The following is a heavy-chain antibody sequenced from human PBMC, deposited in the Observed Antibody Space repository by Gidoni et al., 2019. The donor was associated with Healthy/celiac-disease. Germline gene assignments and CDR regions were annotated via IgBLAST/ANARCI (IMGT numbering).Heavy chain of an antibody. J-gene: IGHJ4*02. Sequence: QLQLQESGPGLVKPSETLSLTCTVSAGSISSSSYYWGWIRQPPGKGLEWIGSIYYSGSTYYNPSLKSRVTISVDTSKNQFSLKLSSVTAADTAVYYCARGGSSGWYWVYWGQGTLVTVSS. CDR2: IYYSGST. CDR1: AGSISSSSYY. D-gene: IGHD6-19*01. CDR3: ARGGSSGWYWVY. V-gene: IGHV4-39*07.